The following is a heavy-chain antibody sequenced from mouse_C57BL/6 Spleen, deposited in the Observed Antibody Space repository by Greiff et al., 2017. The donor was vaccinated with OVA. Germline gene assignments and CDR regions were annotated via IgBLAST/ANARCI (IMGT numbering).Heavy chain of an antibody. CDR1: GYTFTSYG. J-gene: IGHJ4*01. CDR3: ARPPYDYGVYYAMDY. Sequence: VKLMESGAELARPGASVKLSCKASGYTFTSYGISWVKQRTGQGLEWIGEIYPRSGNTYYNEKFKGKATLTADKSSSTAYMELRSLTSEDSAVYFCARPPYDYGVYYAMDYWGQGTSVTVSS. V-gene: IGHV1-81*01. CDR2: IYPRSGNT. D-gene: IGHD2-4*01.